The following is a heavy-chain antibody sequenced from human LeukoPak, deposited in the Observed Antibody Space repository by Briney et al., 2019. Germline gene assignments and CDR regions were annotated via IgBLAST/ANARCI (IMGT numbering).Heavy chain of an antibody. J-gene: IGHJ4*02. CDR3: AHRNYDILTGYYTVFDY. CDR2: IYWDDDK. CDR1: GFSLSTSGVG. D-gene: IGHD3-9*01. V-gene: IGHV2-5*02. Sequence: GSGPTLVNPTQTLTLTCTFSGFSLSTSGVGVGWIRQPPGKALEWLALIYWDDDKRYSPSLKSRLTITKDTSKNQVVLTMTNMDPVDTATYYCAHRNYDILTGYYTVFDYWGQGTLVTVSS.